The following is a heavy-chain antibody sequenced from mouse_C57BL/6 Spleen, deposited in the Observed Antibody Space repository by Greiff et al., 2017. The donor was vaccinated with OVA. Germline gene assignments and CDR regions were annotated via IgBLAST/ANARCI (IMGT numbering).Heavy chain of an antibody. CDR3: AREDYSNYEYAMDY. J-gene: IGHJ4*01. CDR1: GYTFTDYN. D-gene: IGHD2-5*01. CDR2: INPNNGGT. V-gene: IGHV1-22*01. Sequence: EVQLQQSGPELVKPGASVKMSCKASGYTFTDYNMHWVKQSHGKSLEWIGYINPNNGGTSYNQKFKGKATLTVNKSSSPAYMALRSLTSEEYAVDYCAREDYSNYEYAMDYWGQGTSVTVSS.